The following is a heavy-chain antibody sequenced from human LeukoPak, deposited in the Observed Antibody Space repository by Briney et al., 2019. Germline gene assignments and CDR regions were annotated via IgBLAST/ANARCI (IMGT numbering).Heavy chain of an antibody. CDR1: GGSISSRDHY. J-gene: IGHJ4*02. Sequence: PSQTLSLTCSVSGGSISSRDHYWSWIRQPPGKGLERIGYIFYSGSTHYNPSLKSRVTISVDPSKNQFSLKLSSVTAADTAVYYCARALYYSSGYFFFDYWGQGILVTVSS. D-gene: IGHD3-22*01. CDR2: IFYSGST. V-gene: IGHV4-31*03. CDR3: ARALYYSSGYFFFDY.